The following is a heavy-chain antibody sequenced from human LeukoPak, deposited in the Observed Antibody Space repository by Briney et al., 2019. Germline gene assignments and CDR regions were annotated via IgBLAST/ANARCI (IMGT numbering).Heavy chain of an antibody. J-gene: IGHJ3*02. CDR1: GYTFPIYW. CDR2: IYPSDSHT. V-gene: IGHV5-51*01. Sequence: GESLKISCQGSGYTFPIYWIGWVRQTPGKGLEWMGIIYPSDSHTVYSPSFQGQVTISADKSISTTYLQWSSLKASDTAMYYCARPLIAAAVDAFDIWGQGTMVTVSS. CDR3: ARPLIAAAVDAFDI. D-gene: IGHD6-13*01.